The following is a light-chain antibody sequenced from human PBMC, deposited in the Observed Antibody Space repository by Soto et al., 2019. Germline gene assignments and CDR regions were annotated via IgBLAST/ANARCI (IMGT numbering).Light chain of an antibody. Sequence: EIVLTQSPATLSLSPGERATLSCRASQSVSSYLAWYQQKPGQAPRLLIYDASNRATGIPARFSGSGSGTDFTLTISSLEPEDFVVYYCQQRSNWPLFTFGPGTKLEIK. J-gene: IGKJ3*01. V-gene: IGKV3-11*01. CDR2: DAS. CDR3: QQRSNWPLFT. CDR1: QSVSSY.